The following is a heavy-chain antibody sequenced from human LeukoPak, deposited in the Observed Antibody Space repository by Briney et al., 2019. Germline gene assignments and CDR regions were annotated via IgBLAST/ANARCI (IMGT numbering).Heavy chain of an antibody. D-gene: IGHD6-19*01. V-gene: IGHV3-30*04. CDR2: ISYDGSNK. CDR3: ARDYADSSGWYKLDY. Sequence: GRSLRLSFAASGFTFSSYAMHWVRQAPGKGLEWVAVISYDGSNKYYADSVKGRFTISRDNSKNTLYLQMNSLRAEDTAVYYCARDYADSSGWYKLDYWGQGTLVTVSS. CDR1: GFTFSSYA. J-gene: IGHJ4*02.